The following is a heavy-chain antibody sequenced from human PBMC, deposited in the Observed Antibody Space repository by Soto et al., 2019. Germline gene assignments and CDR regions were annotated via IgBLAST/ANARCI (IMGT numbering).Heavy chain of an antibody. CDR2: ILHSGST. V-gene: IGHV4-30-2*01. CDR3: ARGGYCSGGSCYRGLSFDY. J-gene: IGHJ4*02. Sequence: QLQLQESGSGLVKPSQTLSLTCAVSGGSISSGGYSWSWMRQPPGKGMEWIGYILHSGSTYYNPSHRSRVTMSVHRSKNQFSLRLSSVTAADTAVYYCARGGYCSGGSCYRGLSFDYWGQGTLVTVSS. CDR1: GGSISSGGYS. D-gene: IGHD2-15*01.